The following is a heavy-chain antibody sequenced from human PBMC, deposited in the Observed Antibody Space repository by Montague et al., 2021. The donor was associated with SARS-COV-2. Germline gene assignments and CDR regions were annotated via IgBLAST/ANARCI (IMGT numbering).Heavy chain of an antibody. CDR3: ARARSPHGAGSTRYSFDI. CDR2: TCYRSTWTT. V-gene: IGHV6-1*01. D-gene: IGHD2-2*02. CDR1: GDSVSSNGAA. J-gene: IGHJ3*02. Sequence: CAISGDSVSSNGAAWNWIRQSPSRGLEWLGRTCYRSTWTTDYAIFVKSRITINVDASKNQFSLQLDSVTPEDTAVYYCARARSPHGAGSTRYSFDIWGQGTMVTVSS.